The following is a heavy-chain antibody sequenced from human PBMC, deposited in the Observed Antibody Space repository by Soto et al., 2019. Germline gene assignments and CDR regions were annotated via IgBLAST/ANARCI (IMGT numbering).Heavy chain of an antibody. V-gene: IGHV3-11*06. CDR1: GFTFSDYY. CDR2: ISSSSSYT. D-gene: IGHD6-19*01. CDR3: AKDSSGWYHWFDP. J-gene: IGHJ5*02. Sequence: GGSLRLSCAASGFTFSDYYMSWIRQAPGKGLEWVSYISSSSSYTNYADSVKGRFTISRDNSKNTLYLQMNSLRAEDTAVYYCAKDSSGWYHWFDPWGQGTLVTVSS.